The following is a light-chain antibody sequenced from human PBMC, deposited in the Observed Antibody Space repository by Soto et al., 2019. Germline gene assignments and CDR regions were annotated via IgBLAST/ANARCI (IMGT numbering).Light chain of an antibody. V-gene: IGLV1-40*01. CDR2: GNS. CDR1: SSNIGAGYD. Sequence: QSVLTQPPSVSGAPGQRVTISCTGSSSNIGAGYDVHWYQQLPGTAPKLLIYGNSNRPSGVPDRFSGSKSGTSASLAITGLQAEYEADYSCQSYDSSLSGSGVFGGGTKLTVL. CDR3: QSYDSSLSGSGV. J-gene: IGLJ3*02.